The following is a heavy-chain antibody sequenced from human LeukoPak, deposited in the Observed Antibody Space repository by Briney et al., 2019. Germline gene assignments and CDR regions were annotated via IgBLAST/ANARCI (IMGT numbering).Heavy chain of an antibody. CDR2: ISSSSSYI. D-gene: IGHD3-3*01. CDR3: AREAGSGSIFGPALPELFDY. J-gene: IGHJ4*02. V-gene: IGHV3-21*01. Sequence: GGSLRLSCAASGFTFSSYSMNWVRQAPGKGLEWVSSISSSSSYIYYADSVKGRFTISRDNAKNSLYLQMNSLRAEDTAVYYCAREAGSGSIFGPALPELFDYWGQGTLVTVSS. CDR1: GFTFSSYS.